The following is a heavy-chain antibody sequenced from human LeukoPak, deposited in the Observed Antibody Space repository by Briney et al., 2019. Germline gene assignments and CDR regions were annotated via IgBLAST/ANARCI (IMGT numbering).Heavy chain of an antibody. D-gene: IGHD4-17*01. CDR2: INHSGSA. CDR1: GGSFSGYY. J-gene: IGHJ4*02. CDR3: ARGQGTVTTH. V-gene: IGHV4-34*01. Sequence: PSETLSLTCAVYGGSFSGYYWSWIRQPPGKGLEWIGEINHSGSANYNPSLMSRVTISLDTSKNHFSLNLSSVTAADTAVYYCARGQGTVTTHWGQGTLVTVSS.